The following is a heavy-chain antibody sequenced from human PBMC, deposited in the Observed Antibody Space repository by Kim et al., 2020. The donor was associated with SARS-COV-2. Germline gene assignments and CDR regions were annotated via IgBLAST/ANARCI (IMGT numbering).Heavy chain of an antibody. CDR2: IKQDGSEK. V-gene: IGHV3-7*03. J-gene: IGHJ4*02. CDR3: AGRGRGDYSVPFDD. Sequence: GGSLRLSCAASGFRFSSFWMSWVRQAPGKGLEWVTNIKQDGSEKYYVDSVKGRFTISRDNAKNSVYLQMNSLRAEDTAMYYCAGRGRGDYSVPFDDWGQGTLVTVSS. D-gene: IGHD4-4*01. CDR1: GFRFSSFW.